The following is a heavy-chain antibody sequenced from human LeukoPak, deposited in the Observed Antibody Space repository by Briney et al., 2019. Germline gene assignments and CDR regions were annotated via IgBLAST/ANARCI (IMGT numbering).Heavy chain of an antibody. V-gene: IGHV3-23*01. Sequence: GGSLRLSCAASGFTFSSYAMSWVRQAPGKGLEWVSAISGSGNSTYYADSVKGRFTISRDNSKNTLYLQMNSLRAEDTAVYCCANTCSGGSCYYHYYYYDMDVWGKGTTVTVSS. J-gene: IGHJ6*04. CDR2: ISGSGNST. CDR3: ANTCSGGSCYYHYYYYDMDV. CDR1: GFTFSSYA. D-gene: IGHD2-15*01.